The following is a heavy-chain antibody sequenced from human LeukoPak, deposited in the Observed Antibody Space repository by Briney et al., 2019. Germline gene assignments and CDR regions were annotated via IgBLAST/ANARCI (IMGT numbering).Heavy chain of an antibody. CDR3: ARAFGAAGIYDMDV. D-gene: IGHD6-13*01. CDR2: INHSGST. Sequence: SETLSLTCGVYGGSFSGYYWSWIRQPPGKGLDWIGEINHSGSTNYNPSLKSRVTISVDTSKNQFSLKLSSVTAADTAVYYCARAFGAAGIYDMDVWGQGTTVTVSS. CDR1: GGSFSGYY. V-gene: IGHV4-34*01. J-gene: IGHJ6*02.